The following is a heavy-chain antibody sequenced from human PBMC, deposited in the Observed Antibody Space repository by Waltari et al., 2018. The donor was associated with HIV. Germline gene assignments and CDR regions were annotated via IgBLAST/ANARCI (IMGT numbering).Heavy chain of an antibody. CDR3: ARGESATWANLDF. J-gene: IGHJ4*01. D-gene: IGHD1-26*01. Sequence: QVQLVQSAAELKSPGASVQIACRTSGYTSAAFHIHWLRQAPGEGLQWVGWVNPANGATNYAQELQDWVSVTTDRSITTVYLTLKRLRSDDTAVYYCARGESATWANLDFWGQGTVVSVSS. V-gene: IGHV1-2*04. CDR2: VNPANGAT. CDR1: GYTSAAFH.